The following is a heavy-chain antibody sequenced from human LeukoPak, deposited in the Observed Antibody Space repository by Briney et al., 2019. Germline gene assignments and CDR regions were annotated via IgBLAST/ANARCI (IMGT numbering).Heavy chain of an antibody. CDR3: ARDIRYSFNWFDP. Sequence: SQTLSLTCTVSGGSIASGGYYSTWIRQHPGKGLEWIGYIYYSGSTYYNPSLKSRVTISVDTSKNQFSLKLSSVTAADTAVYYCARDIRYSFNWFDPWGQGTLVTVSS. CDR2: IYYSGST. D-gene: IGHD5-18*01. J-gene: IGHJ5*02. CDR1: GGSIASGGYY. V-gene: IGHV4-31*03.